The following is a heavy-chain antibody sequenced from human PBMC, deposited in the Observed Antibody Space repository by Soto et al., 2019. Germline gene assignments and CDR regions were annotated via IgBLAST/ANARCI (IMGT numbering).Heavy chain of an antibody. D-gene: IGHD3-10*01. CDR1: GDTFIRYA. Sequence: QVQLVQSGADVKKPGSSVRVSFKASGDTFIRYALSWVRQDPGQGLEWMGGIIPRNGITKYAQKFQDRPTITEDGSTITADRALNSLRTDDTSVFSGARARRFCAGFCCETKTFGGVDSWGQGTLVTVSS. V-gene: IGHV1-69*01. J-gene: IGHJ4*02. CDR2: IIPRNGIT. CDR3: ARARRFCAGFCCETKTFGGVDS.